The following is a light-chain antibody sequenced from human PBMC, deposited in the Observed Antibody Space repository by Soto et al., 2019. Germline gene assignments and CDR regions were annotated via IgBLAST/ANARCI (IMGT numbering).Light chain of an antibody. V-gene: IGLV2-14*01. CDR2: EVN. Sequence: QSALTQPASVSGSPGQSITISCTGTSGDVGGYNYVSWYQLDPGKAPKLIIYEVNNRPSGVSNRFSGSQSGNTASLTLSALQAEDEADYYCTSYTSTGPWVFGGGTQLTVL. CDR1: SGDVGGYNY. J-gene: IGLJ3*02. CDR3: TSYTSTGPWV.